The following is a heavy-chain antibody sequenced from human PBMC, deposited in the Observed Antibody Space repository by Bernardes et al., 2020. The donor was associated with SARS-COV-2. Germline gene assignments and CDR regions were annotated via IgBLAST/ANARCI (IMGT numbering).Heavy chain of an antibody. J-gene: IGHJ4*02. V-gene: IGHV3-48*01. CDR1: GFMFSEYA. CDR3: ARGRGAVAPMDH. Sequence: GGSLRLSCEASGFMFSEYAMNWVRQAPGKGLEWLSYISSRSTTIYVADTVKGRFAISRDNAKNSVYLQMNSLRAEDTAVYYCARGRGAVAPMDHWGQGTLVTVSS. CDR2: ISSRSTTI. D-gene: IGHD1-26*01.